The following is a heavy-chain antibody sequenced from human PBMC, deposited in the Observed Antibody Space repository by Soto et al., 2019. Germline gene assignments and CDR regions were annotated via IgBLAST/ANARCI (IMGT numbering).Heavy chain of an antibody. Sequence: LETLSLACTVSGGSVSSGSYYWSWIRQPPGKGLEWIGYIYNSRSTNYNPSLKSRVSISVDTSKNQFSLKLSSVTAADTAVYYCARLDEALDYWGQGTLVTVSS. CDR3: ARLDEALDY. V-gene: IGHV4-61*01. J-gene: IGHJ4*02. CDR1: GGSVSSGSYY. CDR2: IYNSRST.